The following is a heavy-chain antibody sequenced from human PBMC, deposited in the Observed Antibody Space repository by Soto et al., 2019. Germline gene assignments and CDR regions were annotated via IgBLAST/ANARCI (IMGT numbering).Heavy chain of an antibody. CDR3: TTDPWTYYYGSGSYLGNWFDP. J-gene: IGHJ5*02. CDR1: GFTFSNAW. Sequence: PGGSLRLSCAASGFTFSNAWMSWVRQAPGKGLEWVCRIKSKTDGGTTDYAAPVKGRFTISRDDSKNTLYLQMNSLKTEDTAVYYCTTDPWTYYYGSGSYLGNWFDPWGQGTLVTV. V-gene: IGHV3-15*01. CDR2: IKSKTDGGTT. D-gene: IGHD3-10*01.